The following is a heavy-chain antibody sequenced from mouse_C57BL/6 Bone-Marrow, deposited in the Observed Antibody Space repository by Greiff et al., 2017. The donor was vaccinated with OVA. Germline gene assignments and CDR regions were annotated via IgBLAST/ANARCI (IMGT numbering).Heavy chain of an antibody. CDR3: ARIRGWYFDV. D-gene: IGHD3-2*02. CDR2: ISSGSSTI. Sequence: EVKLVESGGGLVKPGGSLKLSCAASGFTFSDYGMHWVRQAPEKGLEWVAYISSGSSTIYYADTVKGRFTISRGNAKNTLFLQMTSLRSEDTAMYYCARIRGWYFDVWGTGTTVTVSS. J-gene: IGHJ1*03. V-gene: IGHV5-17*01. CDR1: GFTFSDYG.